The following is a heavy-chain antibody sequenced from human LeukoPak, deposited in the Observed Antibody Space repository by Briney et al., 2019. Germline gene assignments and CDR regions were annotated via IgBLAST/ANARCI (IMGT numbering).Heavy chain of an antibody. CDR3: ARTASVDTAMVRTDAFDI. J-gene: IGHJ3*02. Sequence: GGSLRLSCAVSEFTFSIYAMNWVRRAPGKGLGWVSAISGSGGSTHYADSVKGRFTISRDNSKNTLYLQMNSLRAEDTALYYCARTASVDTAMVRTDAFDIWGQGTMVTVSS. D-gene: IGHD5-18*01. CDR1: EFTFSIYA. CDR2: ISGSGGST. V-gene: IGHV3-23*01.